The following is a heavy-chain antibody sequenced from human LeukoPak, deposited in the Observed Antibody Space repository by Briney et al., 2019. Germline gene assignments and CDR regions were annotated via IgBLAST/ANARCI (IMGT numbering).Heavy chain of an antibody. V-gene: IGHV4-59*08. D-gene: IGHD6-13*01. Sequence: SETLSLTCTVSGGSISSYYWSWIRQPPGKGLEWIGYIYYSGSTNYNPSLKSRVTISVGTSKNQFSLKLSSVTAADTAVYYCARLQGSSWYPDYWGQGTLVTVSS. CDR2: IYYSGST. J-gene: IGHJ4*02. CDR3: ARLQGSSWYPDY. CDR1: GGSISSYY.